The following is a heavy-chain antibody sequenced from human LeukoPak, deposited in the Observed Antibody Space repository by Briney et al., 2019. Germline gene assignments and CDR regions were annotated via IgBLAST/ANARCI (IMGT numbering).Heavy chain of an antibody. J-gene: IGHJ4*02. Sequence: PGRTLRLSCAASGFTFSSYGMHWVRQAPGKGLEWVAVIWYDGSNKYYADSVKGRFTISRDNSKNTLYLQMNSLRAEDTAVYYCARAPRTGLSDGSGSYSFGDYWGQGTLVTVSS. CDR3: ARAPRTGLSDGSGSYSFGDY. D-gene: IGHD3-10*01. CDR2: IWYDGSNK. CDR1: GFTFSSYG. V-gene: IGHV3-33*01.